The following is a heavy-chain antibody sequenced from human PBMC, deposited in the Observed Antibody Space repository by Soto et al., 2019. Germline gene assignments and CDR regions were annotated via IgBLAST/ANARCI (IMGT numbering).Heavy chain of an antibody. J-gene: IGHJ6*02. Sequence: EVQLLESGGGLVQPGGSLRLSCAASGFTFSSYAMKWVRQAPGKGLEWVSLIGESGTPTYYADSVKGRFTISRDNSGNTLFLEMYSLRAEDAAVYYCARYIPGVRDYGKDVWGQGTTVTVSS. CDR1: GFTFSSYA. D-gene: IGHD5-18*01. V-gene: IGHV3-23*01. CDR2: IGESGTPT. CDR3: ARYIPGVRDYGKDV.